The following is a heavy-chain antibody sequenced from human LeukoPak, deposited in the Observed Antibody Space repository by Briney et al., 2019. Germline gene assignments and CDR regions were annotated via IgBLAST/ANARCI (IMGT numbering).Heavy chain of an antibody. CDR1: GFTFDDYA. J-gene: IGHJ5*02. CDR2: IRYDGSNK. CDR3: AKDYSKTSYYGSGTYYRPNWFDP. Sequence: PGGSLRLSCAASGFTFDDYAMHWVRQAPGKGLEWVAFIRYDGSNKYYADSVKGRFTISRDNSKNTLYLQMNSLRAEDTAVYYCAKDYSKTSYYGSGTYYRPNWFDPWGQGTLVTVSS. V-gene: IGHV3-30*02. D-gene: IGHD3-10*01.